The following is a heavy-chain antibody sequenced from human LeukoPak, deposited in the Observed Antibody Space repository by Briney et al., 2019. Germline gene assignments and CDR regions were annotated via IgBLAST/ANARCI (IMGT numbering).Heavy chain of an antibody. V-gene: IGHV4-39*01. CDR2: IYFSGST. CDR1: GGSISSSSYY. CDR3: ARRKASLWFGELLGNWFDP. Sequence: SETLSLTCTVSGGSISSSSYYRGWIRQPPGKGLEWIGSIYFSGSTYYNPSLKSRVTISVDTSKNQFSLKLSSVTAADTAVYYCARRKASLWFGELLGNWFDPWGQGTLVTVSS. D-gene: IGHD3-10*01. J-gene: IGHJ5*02.